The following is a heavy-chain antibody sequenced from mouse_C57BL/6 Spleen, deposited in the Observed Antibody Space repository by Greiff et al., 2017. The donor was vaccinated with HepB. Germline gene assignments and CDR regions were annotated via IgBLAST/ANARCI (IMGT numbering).Heavy chain of an antibody. J-gene: IGHJ1*03. D-gene: IGHD1-1*01. V-gene: IGHV5-16*01. CDR3: ARIITTAWYFDV. CDR1: GFTFSDYY. CDR2: INYDGSST. Sequence: DVKLVESEGGLVQPGSSMKLSCTASGFTFSDYYMAWVRQVPEKGLEWVANINYDGSSTYYLDSLKSRFIISRDNAKNILYLQMSSLKSEDTAKEYFARIITTAWYFDVWGTGTTVTVSS.